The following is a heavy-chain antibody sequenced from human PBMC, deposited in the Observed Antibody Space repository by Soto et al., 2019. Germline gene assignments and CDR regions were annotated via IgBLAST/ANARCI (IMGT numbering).Heavy chain of an antibody. D-gene: IGHD7-27*01. CDR2: IKYSGTT. CDR1: GGSISSSRCH. Sequence: ETLSLTCTVSGGSISSSRCHWGWIRQPPGKGLEWIASIKYSGTTFYNPSLKSRVTLSVDTSKNQFALKLSSVTAADTAVYYCARRWGRTYDYWGQGTLVTVSS. J-gene: IGHJ4*02. V-gene: IGHV4-39*01. CDR3: ARRWGRTYDY.